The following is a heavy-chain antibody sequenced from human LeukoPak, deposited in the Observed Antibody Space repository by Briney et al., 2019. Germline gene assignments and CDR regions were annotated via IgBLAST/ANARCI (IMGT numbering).Heavy chain of an antibody. CDR3: ARDQWRIVAAGRAMDY. D-gene: IGHD6-13*01. Sequence: GGSLRLSCAASGFTFSSYAMHWVRQAPGKGLEWVAVISYDGSNKYYADSVKGRFIISRDNSKNTLYLQMNSLRAEDTAVYYCARDQWRIVAAGRAMDYWGQGTLVTVSS. V-gene: IGHV3-30-3*01. CDR2: ISYDGSNK. J-gene: IGHJ4*02. CDR1: GFTFSSYA.